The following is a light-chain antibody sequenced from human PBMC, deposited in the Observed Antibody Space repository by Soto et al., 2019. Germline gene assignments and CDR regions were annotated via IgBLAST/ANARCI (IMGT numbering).Light chain of an antibody. Sequence: SYELTQPPSVSVSPGQTASITCSGIKLGDKFVSWYQQKPGQSPLPVMYEDTKRPSGIPERFSGSNSGNTATLTISGTQTMDEADYYCQAWDNRIAVFGTGTKLTVL. CDR1: KLGDKF. CDR2: EDT. J-gene: IGLJ1*01. CDR3: QAWDNRIAV. V-gene: IGLV3-1*01.